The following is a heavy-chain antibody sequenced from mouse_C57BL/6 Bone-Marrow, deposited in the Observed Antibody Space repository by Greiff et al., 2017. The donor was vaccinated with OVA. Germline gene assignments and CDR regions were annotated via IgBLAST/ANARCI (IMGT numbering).Heavy chain of an antibody. D-gene: IGHD2-1*01. J-gene: IGHJ3*01. V-gene: IGHV1-59*01. CDR1: GYTFTSYW. Sequence: QVQLQQPGAELVRPGTSVKLSCKASGYTFTSYWMHWVKQRPGQGLEWIGLIDPSDSYTNYNQKFKGKATLTVDTSSSTAYMQLSSLTSEDSAVYYCAMIYYGNYYFADWGKGTLVTVSA. CDR2: IDPSDSYT. CDR3: AMIYYGNYYFAD.